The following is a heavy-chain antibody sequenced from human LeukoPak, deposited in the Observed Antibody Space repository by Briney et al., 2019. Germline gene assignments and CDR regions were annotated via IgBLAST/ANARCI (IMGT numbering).Heavy chain of an antibody. CDR2: IRHDETNS. D-gene: IGHD6-6*01. CDR1: GFNLNGYA. J-gene: IGHJ4*02. CDR3: AKEYTPSSPLGELDS. Sequence: PGGSLRLSCAVSGFNLNGYAMHWVRQAPGKGLEWVAVIRHDETNSFYAGSVQGRFTISRDTSKKLLYLQMNSLRVEDTAVYYCAKEYTPSSPLGELDSWGQGTLVTVSS. V-gene: IGHV3-30*02.